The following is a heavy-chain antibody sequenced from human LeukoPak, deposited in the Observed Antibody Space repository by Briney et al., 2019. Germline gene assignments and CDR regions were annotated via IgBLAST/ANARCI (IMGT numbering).Heavy chain of an antibody. D-gene: IGHD3-10*01. CDR1: GFTVSSNY. J-gene: IGHJ4*02. CDR2: IYSGGST. V-gene: IGHV3-53*01. Sequence: GGSLRLSCAASGFTVSSNYMSWVRQAPGKGLEWVSVIYSGGSTYYADSVKGRFTISRDNSKNTLYLQMNSLRAEDTAVYYCARDPGLGSGSYYGYWGQGTLVTVSS. CDR3: ARDPGLGSGSYYGY.